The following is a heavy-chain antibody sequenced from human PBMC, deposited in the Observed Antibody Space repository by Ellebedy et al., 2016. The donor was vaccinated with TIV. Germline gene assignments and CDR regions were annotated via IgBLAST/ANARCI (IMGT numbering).Heavy chain of an antibody. CDR2: ISAYTGNT. V-gene: IGHV1-18*01. Sequence: AASVKVSCKSSGYNFTAYRVSWVRQPPGQGLEWIGWISAYTGNTNYAQNFQDRVTMATDTSTSTAYMDLRSLTSDDTAVYYCARCLGYSTSRRIDYWGQGTLVTVSS. J-gene: IGHJ4*02. CDR1: GYNFTAYR. D-gene: IGHD2-15*01. CDR3: ARCLGYSTSRRIDY.